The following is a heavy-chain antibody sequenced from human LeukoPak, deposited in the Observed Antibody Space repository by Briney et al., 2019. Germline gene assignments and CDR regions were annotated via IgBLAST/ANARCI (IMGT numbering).Heavy chain of an antibody. D-gene: IGHD3-10*01. CDR1: GGSISSSSYY. CDR2: IYYSGST. Sequence: KSSETLSLTCTVSGGSISSSSYYWGWIRQPPGKGLEWIGSIYYSGSTYYNPSLKSRVTISVDTSKNQFSLKLSSVTAADTAVYYCARRMPNYYSLPRGYFDLWGRGTLVTVPS. V-gene: IGHV4-39*01. CDR3: ARRMPNYYSLPRGYFDL. J-gene: IGHJ2*01.